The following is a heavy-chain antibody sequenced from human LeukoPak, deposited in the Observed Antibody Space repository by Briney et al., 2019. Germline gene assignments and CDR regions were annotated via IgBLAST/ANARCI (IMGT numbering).Heavy chain of an antibody. Sequence: GGSLRLSCAASGFTFSSYWTSWVRQAPGKGLEWVANIKQDGSEKYYVDSVKGRFTISRDNAKNSLYLQMNSLRAEDTAVYYCARDRAAMTRYWGQGTLVTVSS. V-gene: IGHV3-7*01. J-gene: IGHJ4*02. CDR3: ARDRAAMTRY. CDR2: IKQDGSEK. CDR1: GFTFSSYW. D-gene: IGHD5-18*01.